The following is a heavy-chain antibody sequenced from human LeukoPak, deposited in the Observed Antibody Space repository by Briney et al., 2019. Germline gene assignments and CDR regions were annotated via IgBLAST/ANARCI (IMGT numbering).Heavy chain of an antibody. Sequence: PGRSLRLSCAASGFTLSSYGMHWVRQAPGKGLEWVAVISYDGSNKYYADSVKGRFTISRDNSKNTLYLQMNSLRAEDTAVYYCAKGNWFDPWGQGTLVTVSS. CDR2: ISYDGSNK. V-gene: IGHV3-30*18. CDR1: GFTLSSYG. J-gene: IGHJ5*02. CDR3: AKGNWFDP.